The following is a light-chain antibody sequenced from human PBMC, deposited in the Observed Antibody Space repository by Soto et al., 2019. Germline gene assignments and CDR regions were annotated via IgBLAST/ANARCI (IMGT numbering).Light chain of an antibody. V-gene: IGLV2-14*01. CDR3: SSYITRSTVYV. J-gene: IGLJ1*01. CDR2: EVS. CDR1: SSDVGAYHY. Sequence: QSVLTQPASVSGSPGQSITISCTGTSSDVGAYHYVSWYQQHPGKAPKLMIYEVSNRPSGVSNRFSGSKSGNTASLTISGLQAEDEADYYCSSYITRSTVYVFGTGTKVTVL.